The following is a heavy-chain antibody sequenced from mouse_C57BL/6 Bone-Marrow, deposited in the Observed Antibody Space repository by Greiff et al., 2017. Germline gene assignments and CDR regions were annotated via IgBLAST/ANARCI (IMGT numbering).Heavy chain of an antibody. CDR2: IYPRDGST. D-gene: IGHD1-1*01. J-gene: IGHJ1*03. CDR1: GYTFTSYD. Sequence: QVQLQQSGPELVKPGASVKLSCKASGYTFTSYDINWVKQRPGQGLEWIGWIYPRDGSTKYNEKFKGKATVTVDTSSRTAYMELHSLTAEDSAVYFCARLECDGSGGDWYFDVWGTGTTVTVSS. V-gene: IGHV1-85*01. CDR3: ARLECDGSGGDWYFDV.